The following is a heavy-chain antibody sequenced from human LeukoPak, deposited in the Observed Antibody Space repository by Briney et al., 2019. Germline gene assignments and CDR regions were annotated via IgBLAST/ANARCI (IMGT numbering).Heavy chain of an antibody. D-gene: IGHD6-19*01. CDR2: IWYDGSNK. J-gene: IGHJ4*02. CDR3: ARLGSGWSFDY. Sequence: GGSLRLSCAASGFTFSSYAMHWVRQAPGKGLEWVAVIWYDGSNKYYAGSVKGRFTISRDQSKNTAYLQMNSLRAEDTAVYYCARLGSGWSFDYWGQGALVTVSS. V-gene: IGHV3-33*08. CDR1: GFTFSSYA.